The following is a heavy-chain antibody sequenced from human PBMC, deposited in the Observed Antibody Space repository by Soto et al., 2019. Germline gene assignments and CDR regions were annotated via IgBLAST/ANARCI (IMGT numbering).Heavy chain of an antibody. J-gene: IGHJ4*02. CDR2: IIPMFGTA. Sequence: QVQLVQSGAEVKKPGASVKVSCKASGDTFSSYAIGWVRQAPGQGLEWMGEIIPMFGTAHSAQKFQGRVTITADTSARTAYMERSSLRSEDTAVYYCAIVETTVTTEGYVDQWGQGTLVTVSA. CDR3: AIVETTVTTEGYVDQ. CDR1: GDTFSSYA. D-gene: IGHD4-17*01. V-gene: IGHV1-69*06.